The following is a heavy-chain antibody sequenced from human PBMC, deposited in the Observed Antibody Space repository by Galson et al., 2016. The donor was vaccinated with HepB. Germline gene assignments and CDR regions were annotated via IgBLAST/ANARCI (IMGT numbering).Heavy chain of an antibody. Sequence: SETLSLTCAVYGGSFSGYCWNWIRQPPGKGLEWIGEINHSGSTNYNPSLKSRVIISVDTSKNQVPLKLSSVTAADTAVYYCAGALIWPKLDAFDIWRQGTMVTVSS. D-gene: IGHD3-16*01. J-gene: IGHJ3*02. V-gene: IGHV4-34*01. CDR2: INHSGST. CDR3: AGALIWPKLDAFDI. CDR1: GGSFSGYC.